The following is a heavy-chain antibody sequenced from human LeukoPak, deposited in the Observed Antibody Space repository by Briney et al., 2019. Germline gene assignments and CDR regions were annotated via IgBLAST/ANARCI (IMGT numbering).Heavy chain of an antibody. J-gene: IGHJ4*02. V-gene: IGHV1-46*01. CDR2: TYPSDGST. CDR1: GYSFTSNY. Sequence: ASVNVSCKASGYSFTSNYIHWVRQAPGQGLEWMGMTYPSDGSTSYAQKFQSRVTVTRDTSTSTVHMELSGLRSEDTAVYYCARDQEAFDYWGQGTLVTVSS. CDR3: ARDQEAFDY.